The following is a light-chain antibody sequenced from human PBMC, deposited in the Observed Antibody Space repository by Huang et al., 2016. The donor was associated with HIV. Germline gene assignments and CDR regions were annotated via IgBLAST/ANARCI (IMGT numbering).Light chain of an antibody. V-gene: IGKV1-6*01. CDR1: QAIGND. CDR3: LQDYNYPWT. J-gene: IGKJ1*01. Sequence: AIQMTQSPSSLSASVGERVIITCRASQAIGNDLGWYQQKSGKAPNLLSYAASSLQSGVSSRVSGSGSGTDFTLTISDLQPEDFATYYCLQDYNYPWTFGQGTKVEI. CDR2: AAS.